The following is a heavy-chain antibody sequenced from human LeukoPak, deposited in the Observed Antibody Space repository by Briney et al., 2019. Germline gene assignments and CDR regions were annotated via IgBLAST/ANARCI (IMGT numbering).Heavy chain of an antibody. V-gene: IGHV4-31*03. Sequence: PSQTLSLTCTVSGGSISSGDYYWTWIRQHLGKGLEWIGYIHYSGTTYYNPSLKSRLTISVDTSTNQFSLKLDSVTAADTAVYYCARAPVVRGVSGMGFLDCWGQGTLFTASS. D-gene: IGHD3-10*01. CDR1: GGSISSGDYY. CDR2: IHYSGTT. CDR3: ARAPVVRGVSGMGFLDC. J-gene: IGHJ4*02.